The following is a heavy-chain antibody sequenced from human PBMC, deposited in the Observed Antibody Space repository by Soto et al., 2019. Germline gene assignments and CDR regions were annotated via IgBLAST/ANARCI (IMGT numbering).Heavy chain of an antibody. CDR2: IYYSGST. V-gene: IGHV4-39*01. D-gene: IGHD6-19*01. CDR3: ARRTVNIRTFYSGLKTHCFDY. J-gene: IGHJ4*02. Sequence: GGSISSSSYYWGWIRQPPGKGLEWIGSIYYSGSTYYNPSLQSRVAISVDTSKNQFSLKLKSVTAAETAIYYCARRTVNIRTFYSGLKTHCFDYWGQGAPVTVSS. CDR1: GGSISSSSYY.